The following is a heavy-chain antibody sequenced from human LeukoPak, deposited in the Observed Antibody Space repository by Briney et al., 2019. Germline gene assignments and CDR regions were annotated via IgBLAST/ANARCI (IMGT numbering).Heavy chain of an antibody. Sequence: SETLSLTCTVSGGSISSYYWSWIRQPPGKGLEWIGYIYYSGSTNYNTSLKSRVTISVDTANNQFSLKLSSVTAADTAVYYCARVRRYTSKPDVFDIWGQGTMVTVSS. CDR3: ARVRRYTSKPDVFDI. CDR2: IYYSGST. J-gene: IGHJ3*02. CDR1: GGSISSYY. D-gene: IGHD6-19*01. V-gene: IGHV4-59*01.